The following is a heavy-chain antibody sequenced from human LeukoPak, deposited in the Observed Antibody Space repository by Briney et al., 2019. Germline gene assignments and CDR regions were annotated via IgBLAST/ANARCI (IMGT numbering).Heavy chain of an antibody. J-gene: IGHJ6*03. Sequence: SGGSLRLSCAASGFTFSSYAMHWVRQAPGKGLEWVAVISYDGSNKYYADSVKGRFTISRDNAKNSLYLQMNSLRAEDTALYYCARDATTATGWVYMDVWGKGTTVTISS. CDR1: GFTFSSYA. V-gene: IGHV3-30*04. D-gene: IGHD6-13*01. CDR3: ARDATTATGWVYMDV. CDR2: ISYDGSNK.